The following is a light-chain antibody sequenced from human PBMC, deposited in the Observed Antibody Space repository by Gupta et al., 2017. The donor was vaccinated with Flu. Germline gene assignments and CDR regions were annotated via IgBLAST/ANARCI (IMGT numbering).Light chain of an antibody. CDR2: DAS. CDR1: QSVGNY. V-gene: IGKV3-11*01. CDR3: QQRTNWPPMYT. J-gene: IGKJ2*01. Sequence: TLSWSPGERATLSCRASQSVGNYLAWYQQVPGQAPRLLIYDASNRAPGIPARCSGSGSGTDFTLTISSLEPEDSAVYYCQQRTNWPPMYTFGQGTKLEI.